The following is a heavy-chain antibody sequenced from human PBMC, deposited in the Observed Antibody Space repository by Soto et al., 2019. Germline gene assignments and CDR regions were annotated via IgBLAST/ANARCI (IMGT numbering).Heavy chain of an antibody. CDR2: ISGIGGST. Sequence: PWGSLRLSCAASGFTFSSYWMSWVRQAPGKGLEWVSVISGIGGSTYYADSVQGRFTISRDNPKNTLYLQMNSLRAEDTAIYYCAKARCSSTTCYVPDYWGQGTLVTVSS. J-gene: IGHJ4*02. CDR3: AKARCSSTTCYVPDY. V-gene: IGHV3-23*01. CDR1: GFTFSSYW. D-gene: IGHD2-2*01.